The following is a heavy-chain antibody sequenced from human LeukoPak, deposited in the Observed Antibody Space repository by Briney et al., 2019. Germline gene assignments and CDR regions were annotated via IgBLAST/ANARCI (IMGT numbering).Heavy chain of an antibody. D-gene: IGHD3-22*01. CDR2: ISGSGGST. CDR3: ATDPSNYYDSSGYELFDY. CDR1: GFTFSSYA. Sequence: PGGSLRLSCAASGFTFSSYAMSWVRQAPGKGLEWVSAISGSGGSTYYADSVKSRFTISRDNSKNTLYLQMNSLRAEDTAVYYCATDPSNYYDSSGYELFDYWGQGTLVTVSS. J-gene: IGHJ4*02. V-gene: IGHV3-23*01.